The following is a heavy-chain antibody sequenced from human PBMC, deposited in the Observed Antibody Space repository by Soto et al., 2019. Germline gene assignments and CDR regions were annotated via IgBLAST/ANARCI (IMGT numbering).Heavy chain of an antibody. CDR2: INHSGST. CDR3: ARDARIAVAGRVTYGMDV. D-gene: IGHD6-19*01. V-gene: IGHV4-34*01. J-gene: IGHJ6*02. CDR1: GGSFSGYY. Sequence: SETLSLTCAVYGGSFSGYYWTWIRQPPGTGLEWIGEINHSGSTNYNPSLKSRVTISVDTSKNQFSLKLTSVTAADTAVYYCARDARIAVAGRVTYGMDVWGQGTTVTVSS.